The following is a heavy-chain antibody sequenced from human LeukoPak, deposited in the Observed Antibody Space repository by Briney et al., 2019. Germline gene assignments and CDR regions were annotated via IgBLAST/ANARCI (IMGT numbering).Heavy chain of an antibody. J-gene: IGHJ4*02. CDR3: ARGYSTSWYLFDY. CDR1: GFTFSNYA. D-gene: IGHD6-13*01. Sequence: GGSLRLSCAASGFTFSNYAMHWVRQAPGKGLEWVAFISYDGINKYYADSVKGRFTISRDNSKNTLYLQMNRLRAENTAVHYCARGYSTSWYLFDYWGQGTLVTVSS. V-gene: IGHV3-30-3*01. CDR2: ISYDGINK.